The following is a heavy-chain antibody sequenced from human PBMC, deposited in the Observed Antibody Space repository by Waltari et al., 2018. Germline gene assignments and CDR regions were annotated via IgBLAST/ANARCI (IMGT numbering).Heavy chain of an antibody. J-gene: IGHJ5*02. Sequence: QITLKESGPTLVKPTQTLTLTCTFSGFSLSTSGVGLGWIRQPPGKALEWLALIYWNDDKRYSPSLKSRLTITKDTSKNQVVLTMTNMDPVDTATYYCAHRGLYSSSRPGWFDPWGQGTLVTVSS. CDR2: IYWNDDK. CDR3: AHRGLYSSSRPGWFDP. D-gene: IGHD6-13*01. V-gene: IGHV2-5*01. CDR1: GFSLSTSGVG.